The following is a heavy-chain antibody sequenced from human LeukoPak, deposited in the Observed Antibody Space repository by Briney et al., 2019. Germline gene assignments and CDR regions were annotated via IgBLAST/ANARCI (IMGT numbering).Heavy chain of an antibody. V-gene: IGHV4-38-2*01. D-gene: IGHD5-18*01. CDR3: ARRVNIQLWPTGYFDY. CDR1: GYSISSGYY. Sequence: PLETLSLTCAVSGYSISSGYYWGWIRQPPGKGLEWIGSIYHSGSTYYNPSLKSRVTISVDTSKNQFSLKLSSVTAADTAVYYCARRVNIQLWPTGYFDYWGQGTLVTVSS. J-gene: IGHJ4*02. CDR2: IYHSGST.